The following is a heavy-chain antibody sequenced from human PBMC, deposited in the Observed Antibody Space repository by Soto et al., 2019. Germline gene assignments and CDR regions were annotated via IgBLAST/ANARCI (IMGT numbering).Heavy chain of an antibody. Sequence: SETLSLTCTVSGGSISSSSYYWGWIRQPPGKGLEWIGSIYYSGSTYYNPSLKSRVTISVDTSKNQFSLKLSSVTAADTAVYYCARINEGYIAVGSGYFDYWGQGTLVTVSS. J-gene: IGHJ4*02. CDR3: ARINEGYIAVGSGYFDY. D-gene: IGHD6-19*01. CDR1: GGSISSSSYY. V-gene: IGHV4-39*01. CDR2: IYYSGST.